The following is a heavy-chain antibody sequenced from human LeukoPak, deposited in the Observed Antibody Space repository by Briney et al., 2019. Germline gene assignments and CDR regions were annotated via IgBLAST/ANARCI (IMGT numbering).Heavy chain of an antibody. CDR1: GYSIRSGFY. V-gene: IGHV4-38-2*02. D-gene: IGHD1-26*01. CDR3: ARESNSRSYWSFDY. J-gene: IGHJ4*02. Sequence: PSETLSLTCTVSGYSIRSGFYWGWIRQPPGKGLEWIGNIYHSGITYYTPSLKSRVTISVDTSKNQFSLKLSSVTAADTAVYYCARESNSRSYWSFDYWGQGTQVTVSS. CDR2: IYHSGIT.